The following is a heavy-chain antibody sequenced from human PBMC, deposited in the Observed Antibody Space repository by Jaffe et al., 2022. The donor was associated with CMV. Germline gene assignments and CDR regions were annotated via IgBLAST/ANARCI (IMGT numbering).Heavy chain of an antibody. J-gene: IGHJ4*02. CDR1: GFTFSHYW. CDR2: IKEDGSEI. CDR3: AGSLGGLGRY. V-gene: IGHV3-7*03. Sequence: EVQLVESGGGLVQPGGSLRLSCATSGFTFSHYWMSWVRQAPGKGLEWLANIKEDGSEIYYVESVRGRFTISRDNAKNSLYLQMNSLRAEDTGVYYCAGSLGGLGRYWGQGTLVTVSS. D-gene: IGHD1-26*01.